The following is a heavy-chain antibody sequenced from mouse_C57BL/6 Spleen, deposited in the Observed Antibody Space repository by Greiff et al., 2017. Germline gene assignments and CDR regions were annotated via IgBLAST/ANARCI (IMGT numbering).Heavy chain of an antibody. J-gene: IGHJ1*03. Sequence: EVKLEESGPGMVKPSQSLSLTCTVTGYSITSGYDWHWIRHFPGNKLEWMGYISYSGSTNYNPSLKSRISITHDTSKNHFFLKLNSVTTEDTATYYCARVGANSWYVDVWGTGTTVTVSS. D-gene: IGHD4-1*01. CDR2: ISYSGST. V-gene: IGHV3-1*01. CDR1: GYSITSGYD. CDR3: ARVGANSWYVDV.